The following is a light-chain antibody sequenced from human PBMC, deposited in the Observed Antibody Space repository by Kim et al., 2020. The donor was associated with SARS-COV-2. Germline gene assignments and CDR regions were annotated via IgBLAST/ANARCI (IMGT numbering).Light chain of an antibody. CDR3: QQRTTWPLLT. J-gene: IGKJ4*01. CDR2: DTS. CDR1: QSFNSY. V-gene: IGKV3-11*01. Sequence: SPGERATLSGRASQSFNSYLAWYQQKPGQAPRLLIYDTSNRATGIPARFSGSGSGTDFTLTISSLEPEDFAVYYCQQRTTWPLLTFGGGTKVEIK.